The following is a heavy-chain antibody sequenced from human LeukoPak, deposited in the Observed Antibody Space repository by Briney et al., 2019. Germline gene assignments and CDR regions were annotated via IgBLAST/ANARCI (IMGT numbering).Heavy chain of an antibody. CDR2: ISYDGSNK. CDR1: GFTFSSYG. D-gene: IGHD1-26*01. J-gene: IGHJ4*02. V-gene: IGHV3-30*18. Sequence: GGSLRLSCAASGFTFSSYGMHWVRQAPGKGLEWVAVISYDGSNKYYADSVEGRFTISRDNSKNTLYLQMNSLRAEDTAVYYCAKDGVGVRNSGSYYASDYWGQGTLVTVSS. CDR3: AKDGVGVRNSGSYYASDY.